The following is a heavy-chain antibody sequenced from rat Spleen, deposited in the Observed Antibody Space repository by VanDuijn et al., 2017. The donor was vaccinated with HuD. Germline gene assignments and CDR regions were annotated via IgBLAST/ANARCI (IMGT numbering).Heavy chain of an antibody. Sequence: EVQLVESGGGLVQPGRSLKLSCAASGFTFSDYYMVWVRQAPTKGLEWVASISNAARKVYYPDSVMGRFTISRDNAKSTLYLQMDSLRSEDPATYYCGRQGYLRDWYFDFWGPGSMVAVSS. J-gene: IGHJ1*01. CDR2: ISNAARKV. CDR3: GRQGYLRDWYFDF. CDR1: GFTFSDYY. V-gene: IGHV5-25*01. D-gene: IGHD2-7*01.